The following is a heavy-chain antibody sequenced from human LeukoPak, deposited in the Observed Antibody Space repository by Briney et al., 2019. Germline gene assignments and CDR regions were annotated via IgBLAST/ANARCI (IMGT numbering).Heavy chain of an antibody. CDR1: DFIVSDSH. Sequence: GGSLRLSCAATDFIVSDSHMSWVRQAPGRGLEWVSVIFGADTTFYADSVKGRFTISRDNLQNTVNLQMNSLRDDDTAVYYCARGGEILDYWGQGTQVTVTS. CDR3: ARGGEILDY. CDR2: IFGADTT. D-gene: IGHD3-16*01. V-gene: IGHV3-53*01. J-gene: IGHJ4*02.